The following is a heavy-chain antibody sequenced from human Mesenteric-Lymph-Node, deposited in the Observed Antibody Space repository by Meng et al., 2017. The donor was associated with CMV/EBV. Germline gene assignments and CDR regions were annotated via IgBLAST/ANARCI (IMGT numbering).Heavy chain of an antibody. CDR3: ARGGLSSYYYYGMDV. J-gene: IGHJ6*02. V-gene: IGHV3-21*01. D-gene: IGHD3-16*02. Sequence: GGSLRLSCAASGFTFSSYSMNWVRQAPGKGLEWVSFISASSSDIYYADSVKGRFTISRDNAKNSLYLQMNSLRAEDTAVYYCARGGLSSYYYYGMDVWGQGTTVTVSS. CDR2: ISASSSDI. CDR1: GFTFSSYS.